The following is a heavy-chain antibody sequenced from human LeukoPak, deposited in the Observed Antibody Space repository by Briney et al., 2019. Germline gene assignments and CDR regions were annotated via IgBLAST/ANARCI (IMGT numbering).Heavy chain of an antibody. CDR2: MNPNSGNT. Sequence: GASVKVSCKASGYTFTRFDINWVRQATGQGLEWMGWMNPNSGNTGYAQKFQGRVTMTRNTSISTAYMELSSLRSEDTAVYYCARNKAAMRWFDPWGQGTLVTVSS. D-gene: IGHD6-25*01. J-gene: IGHJ5*02. CDR1: GYTFTRFD. V-gene: IGHV1-8*01. CDR3: ARNKAAMRWFDP.